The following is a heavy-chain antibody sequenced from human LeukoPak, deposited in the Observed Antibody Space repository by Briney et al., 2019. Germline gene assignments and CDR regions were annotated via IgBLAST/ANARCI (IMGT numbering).Heavy chain of an antibody. Sequence: SETLSLTYAVYGGSFSGYYWSWIRQPPGKGLEWIGEINHSGSTNYNPSLKSRVTISVDTSKNQFSLKLSSATAADTAVYYCARVRLRWAFDIWGQGTMVTVSS. CDR3: ARVRLRWAFDI. CDR1: GGSFSGYY. D-gene: IGHD4-23*01. CDR2: INHSGST. V-gene: IGHV4-34*01. J-gene: IGHJ3*02.